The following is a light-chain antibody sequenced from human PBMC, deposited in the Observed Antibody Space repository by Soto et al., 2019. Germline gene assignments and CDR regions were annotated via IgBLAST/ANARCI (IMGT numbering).Light chain of an antibody. CDR2: DDN. Sequence: QPVLTQPPSTSGTPGQRVTISCSGSSSNIGSNAVTWYQQLPGTAPKLLIYDDNERPSGVPDRFSGSKSGTSASLAISGLQSEDEADYYCAAWDDSLNGFFVFGTGTKLTVL. CDR3: AAWDDSLNGFFV. CDR1: SSNIGSNA. V-gene: IGLV1-44*01. J-gene: IGLJ1*01.